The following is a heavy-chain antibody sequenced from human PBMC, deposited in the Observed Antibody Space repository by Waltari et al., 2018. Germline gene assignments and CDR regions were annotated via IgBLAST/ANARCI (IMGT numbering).Heavy chain of an antibody. D-gene: IGHD5-18*01. V-gene: IGHV5-51*03. CDR2: IDPGDSDT. CDR3: ARPNQDTAMVPDY. Sequence: EVQLVQSGAEVKKPGESLQLSCKGSGYSFTSYWIGCVRQMPGKVLEWMVIIDPGDSDTRYSPSFQGQVTISADKSISTAYLQWSSLKASDTAMYYCARPNQDTAMVPDYWGQGTLVTVSS. CDR1: GYSFTSYW. J-gene: IGHJ4*02.